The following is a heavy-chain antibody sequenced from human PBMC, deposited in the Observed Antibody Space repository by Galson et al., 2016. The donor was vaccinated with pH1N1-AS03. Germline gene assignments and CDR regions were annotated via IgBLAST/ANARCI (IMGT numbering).Heavy chain of an antibody. V-gene: IGHV1-3*01. CDR3: ARGFLEAVIDY. J-gene: IGHJ4*02. CDR1: GHNFTNYA. D-gene: IGHD3-3*01. Sequence: SVKVSCKASGHNFTNYAIHWVRQAPGQRLEWMGWINVGSGNTKYSQKFQGRVTMTRDKSASTAYMELSSLTSDDTAVYYCARGFLEAVIDYWGQGSLVTVSS. CDR2: INVGSGNT.